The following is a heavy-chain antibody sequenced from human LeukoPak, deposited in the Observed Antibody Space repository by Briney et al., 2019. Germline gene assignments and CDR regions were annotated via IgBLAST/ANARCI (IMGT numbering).Heavy chain of an antibody. D-gene: IGHD6-13*01. CDR1: GFTFSSYW. V-gene: IGHV3-7*01. J-gene: IGHJ5*02. Sequence: EGSLRLSCAASGFTFSSYWMSWVRQAPGKGLEWVANIKQDGSEKYYVDSVKGRFTISRDNAKNSLYLQMNSLRAEDTAVYYCARVYSSSWYGDWFDPWGQGTLVTVSS. CDR3: ARVYSSSWYGDWFDP. CDR2: IKQDGSEK.